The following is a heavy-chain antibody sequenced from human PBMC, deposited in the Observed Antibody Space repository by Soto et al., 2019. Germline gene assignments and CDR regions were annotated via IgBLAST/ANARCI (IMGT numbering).Heavy chain of an antibody. J-gene: IGHJ4*02. CDR3: ARLRVVARTEYFDY. V-gene: IGHV3-21*01. CDR2: ISSSSSYI. Sequence: PGGSLRLSCGASGFAFSSYSMNWFRQAPGKGLEWVSSISSSSSYIYYADSVKGRFIISRDNAKNSLYLQMNSLRAEDTAVYYCARLRVVARTEYFDYWGQGTLVTV. D-gene: IGHD2-2*01. CDR1: GFAFSSYS.